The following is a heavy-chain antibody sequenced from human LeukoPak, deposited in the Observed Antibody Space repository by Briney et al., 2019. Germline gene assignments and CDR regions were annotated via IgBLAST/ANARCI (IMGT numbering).Heavy chain of an antibody. CDR2: VTSRGGT. CDR1: GLSFSDHY. V-gene: IGHV3-53*01. Sequence: HTGGSLRLSCVASGLSFSDHYMDWVRQAPGKGLEWVSTVTSRGGTDYTDSVKGRFIISRDNSKNTLLLQMNSLRAEDTAVYYCATTRPYGTTWAGAFEDWGQGTPVTVSS. CDR3: ATTRPYGTTWAGAFED. D-gene: IGHD6-19*01. J-gene: IGHJ4*01.